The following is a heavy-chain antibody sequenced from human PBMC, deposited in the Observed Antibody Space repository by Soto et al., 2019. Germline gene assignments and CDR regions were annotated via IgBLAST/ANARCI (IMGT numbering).Heavy chain of an antibody. CDR1: GYTFTSYG. D-gene: IGHD3-22*01. J-gene: IGHJ5*02. CDR3: ARWNLPYDSSGYFYDWLDP. Sequence: ASVKVSCKASGYTFTSYGISWVRQAPGQGLEWMGWISAYNGNTNYAQKLQGRVTMTTDTSTSTAYMELRSLRSDDTAVYYCARWNLPYDSSGYFYDWLDPSDKGTLVPVSS. V-gene: IGHV1-18*01. CDR2: ISAYNGNT.